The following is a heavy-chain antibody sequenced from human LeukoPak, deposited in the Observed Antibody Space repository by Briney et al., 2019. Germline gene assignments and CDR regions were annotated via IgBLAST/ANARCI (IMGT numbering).Heavy chain of an antibody. V-gene: IGHV3-21*01. J-gene: IGHJ4*02. D-gene: IGHD3-9*01. CDR3: ARGKTTGYYSPPGY. Sequence: PGGSLRLSCAASGFTFSSYGMHWVRQAPGKGLEWVSSISSSSSYIYYADSVKGRFTIYRDNAKNSLYLQMNSLRAEDTAVYYCARGKTTGYYSPPGYWGQGTLVTVSS. CDR1: GFTFSSYG. CDR2: ISSSSSYI.